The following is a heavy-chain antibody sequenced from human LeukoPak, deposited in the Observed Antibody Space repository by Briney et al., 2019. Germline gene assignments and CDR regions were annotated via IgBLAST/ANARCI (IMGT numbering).Heavy chain of an antibody. D-gene: IGHD3-3*01. V-gene: IGHV3-23*01. J-gene: IGHJ4*02. Sequence: GGSLRLSCAASGFTFSSYAMSWVRQAPGKGLEWVSAISGSGGSTYYADSAKGRFTISRDNSKNTLYLQMNSLRAEDTAVYYCAKGAYYDFWSGYYYDYWGQGTLVTVSS. CDR2: ISGSGGST. CDR1: GFTFSSYA. CDR3: AKGAYYDFWSGYYYDY.